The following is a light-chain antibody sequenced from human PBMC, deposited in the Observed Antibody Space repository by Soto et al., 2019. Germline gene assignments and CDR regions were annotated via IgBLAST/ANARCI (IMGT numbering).Light chain of an antibody. J-gene: IGKJ1*01. V-gene: IGKV3-20*01. CDR2: GAS. CDR1: QSLGSSQ. CDR3: QQYADWRT. Sequence: EIVLTQSPGTLSLSPWERATLSCRASQSLGSSQLAWYQQKPGQAPKVLNYGASSRATGIPDRFSGSGSGTDFNLTISRLENEDFAVYYCQQYADWRTVGQGTKVEIK.